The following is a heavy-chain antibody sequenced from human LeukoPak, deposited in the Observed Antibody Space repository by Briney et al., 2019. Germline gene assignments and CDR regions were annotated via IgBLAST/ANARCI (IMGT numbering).Heavy chain of an antibody. D-gene: IGHD3-9*01. CDR1: GYTITSYD. Sequence: ASVKVSCKASGYTITSYDINWVRQATGQGLEWMGWMNPNSGNTGYAQKFQGRVTMTRNTSISTAYMELSSLRSEDTAVYYCARGGNTLVFYYYYGMDVWGQGTTVTVSS. CDR2: MNPNSGNT. CDR3: ARGGNTLVFYYYYGMDV. J-gene: IGHJ6*02. V-gene: IGHV1-8*01.